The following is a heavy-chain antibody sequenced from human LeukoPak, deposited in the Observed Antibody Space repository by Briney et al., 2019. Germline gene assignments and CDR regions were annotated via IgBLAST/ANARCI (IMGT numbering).Heavy chain of an antibody. V-gene: IGHV3-21*01. CDR1: GFTFSGYS. CDR2: ISSSSSYI. Sequence: PGGSLRLSCTASGFTFSGYSMNWVRQAPGKGLEWVSSISSSSSYIYYADSVKGRFTISRDNAKNSLYLQMNSLRAEDTAVYYCARDVLAARDFDYWGQGTLVTVSS. CDR3: ARDVLAARDFDY. J-gene: IGHJ4*02. D-gene: IGHD6-6*01.